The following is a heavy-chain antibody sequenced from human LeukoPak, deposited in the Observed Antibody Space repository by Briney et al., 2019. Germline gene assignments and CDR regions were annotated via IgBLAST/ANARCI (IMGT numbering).Heavy chain of an antibody. Sequence: GASVKVSCKASGYTFTGYYMHWVRQAPGQGLEWMGWINPNSGGTNYAQKFQGRVTMTRDTSISTAYMELSRLRSDDTAVYYCARSGTGGYSGYDLFDYWGQGTLVTVSS. V-gene: IGHV1-2*02. D-gene: IGHD5-12*01. J-gene: IGHJ4*02. CDR3: ARSGTGGYSGYDLFDY. CDR2: INPNSGGT. CDR1: GYTFTGYY.